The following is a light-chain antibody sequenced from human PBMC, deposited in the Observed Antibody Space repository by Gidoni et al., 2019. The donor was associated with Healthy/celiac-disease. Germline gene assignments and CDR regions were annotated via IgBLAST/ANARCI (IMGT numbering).Light chain of an antibody. V-gene: IGLV1-44*01. J-gene: IGLJ3*02. Sequence: QSVLTQPPSASGTPGQRVTISCSGSSSNIGSNTVNWYQQLPGKAPKLLIYSNNHRPSGVPDRFSGSKSGTSASLAISGLHSEDEADYYCAAWDDSLNGPVFGGGTKLTVL. CDR3: AAWDDSLNGPV. CDR1: SSNIGSNT. CDR2: SNN.